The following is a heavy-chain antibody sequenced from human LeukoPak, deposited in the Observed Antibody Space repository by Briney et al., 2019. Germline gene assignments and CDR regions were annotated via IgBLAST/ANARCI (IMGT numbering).Heavy chain of an antibody. CDR2: IYSGGST. J-gene: IGHJ4*02. V-gene: IGHV3-53*01. CDR1: GFTVSSNY. D-gene: IGHD3-22*01. Sequence: GGSLRLSCAASGFTVSSNYMSWVRQAPGKGREWVSVIYSGGSTYYSDSVKGRFTISRDNSKNTLYLQMNSLRAEDTAVYYCARGDYYDSSGYFYWGQGTLLTVSS. CDR3: ARGDYYDSSGYFY.